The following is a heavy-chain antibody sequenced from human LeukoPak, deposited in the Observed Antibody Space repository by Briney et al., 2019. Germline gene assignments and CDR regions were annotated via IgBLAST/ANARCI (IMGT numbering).Heavy chain of an antibody. CDR2: IKTDGGAE. J-gene: IGHJ4*02. CDR3: ATYYYNSGPSKD. Sequence: GGSLRLSCAASGFTFRNFWMSWVRQAPGQGLEWVANIKTDGGAEHYVDSVKGRFTISRDNAKNSLYLQMNNLRAEDTAVYYCATYYYNSGPSKDWGQGALVIVSS. V-gene: IGHV3-7*05. CDR1: GFTFRNFW. D-gene: IGHD3-22*01.